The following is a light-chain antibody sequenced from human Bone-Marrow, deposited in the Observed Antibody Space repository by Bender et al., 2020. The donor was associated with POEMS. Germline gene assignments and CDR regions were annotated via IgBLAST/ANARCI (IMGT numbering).Light chain of an antibody. CDR2: ESG. J-gene: IGLJ1*01. Sequence: QSALTQPASVSGSPGQLITISCTENSSDVGSYKLVSWYQHHPGKAPKLIIYESGKRPSGVSNRFSGSKSGNTASLTISGLQTEDEADNYCGSNLRVFGAGAKVTVL. CDR1: SSDVGSYKL. V-gene: IGLV2-23*01. CDR3: GSNLRV.